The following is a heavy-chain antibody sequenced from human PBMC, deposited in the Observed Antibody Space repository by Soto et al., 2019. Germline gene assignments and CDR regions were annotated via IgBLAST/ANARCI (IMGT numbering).Heavy chain of an antibody. CDR2: IYYSGST. J-gene: IGHJ6*03. V-gene: IGHV4-59*08. CDR3: ARHSPYCSSTSCLTYYYYYMDV. D-gene: IGHD2-2*01. Sequence: SETLSLTCTVSGGSISSYYWSWIRQPPGKGLEWIGYIYYSGSTNYNPSLKSRVTISVDTSKNQFSLKLSSVTAADTAVYYCARHSPYCSSTSCLTYYYYYMDVWGKGTTVTVSS. CDR1: GGSISSYY.